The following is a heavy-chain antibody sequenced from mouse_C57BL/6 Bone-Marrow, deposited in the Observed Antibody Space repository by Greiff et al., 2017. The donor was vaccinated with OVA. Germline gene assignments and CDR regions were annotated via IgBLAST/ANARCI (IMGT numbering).Heavy chain of an antibody. D-gene: IGHD2-5*01. V-gene: IGHV1-82*01. CDR1: GSAFSSSW. Sequence: QVQLQQSGPELVKPGASVKFSCKASGSAFSSSWWNWVKRRPGRGLGWIGRIYPGDGDTNYNGKFKGKATLTADKSSSTAYMQLSSLTSEDSAVYFCASPYSNYVHYYAMDYWGQGTSVTVSS. J-gene: IGHJ4*01. CDR3: ASPYSNYVHYYAMDY. CDR2: IYPGDGDT.